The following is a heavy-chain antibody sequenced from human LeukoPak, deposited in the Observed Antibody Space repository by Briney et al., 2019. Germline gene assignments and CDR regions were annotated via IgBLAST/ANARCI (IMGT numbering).Heavy chain of an antibody. Sequence: PSETLSLTCTVSGDSISSGDYYWAWVRQTPGTGLEWIGSINYRGTTYYTESLKSRVSISVDTPKNQFSLRLISVTAADMSVYFYVRLVSCSVTACYFDYWGQGSLVTVSS. V-gene: IGHV4-39*01. CDR2: INYRGTT. J-gene: IGHJ4*02. D-gene: IGHD2-15*01. CDR3: VRLVSCSVTACYFDY. CDR1: GDSISSGDYY.